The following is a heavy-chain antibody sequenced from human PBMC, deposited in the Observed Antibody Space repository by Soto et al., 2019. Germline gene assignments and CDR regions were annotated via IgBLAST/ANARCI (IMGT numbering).Heavy chain of an antibody. Sequence: QGQLQESGPGLVKPSQTLSLTCTVSGGSIHDSYWVWIRQPPGKGLEWIGSIFYTGSTDYNPSLKSRVTLSLATSKNQFSLTLSSVTAADTAVYYCARVNRGAFDHWGQGARVTVSS. J-gene: IGHJ4*02. CDR3: ARVNRGAFDH. CDR1: GGSIHDSY. V-gene: IGHV4-59*01. CDR2: IFYTGST.